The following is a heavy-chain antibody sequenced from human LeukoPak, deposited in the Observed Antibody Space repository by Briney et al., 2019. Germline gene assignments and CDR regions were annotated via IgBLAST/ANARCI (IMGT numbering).Heavy chain of an antibody. V-gene: IGHV3-23*01. J-gene: IGHJ4*02. CDR3: AKDLRFLEWLFPNFDY. CDR2: ISGSGGST. Sequence: PGGSLRLSCAASGFTFSSYALSWVRQAPGKGLEWVSAISGSGGSTYYADSVKGRFTISRDNSKNTLYLQMNSLRAEDTAVYYRAKDLRFLEWLFPNFDYWGQGTLVTVSS. CDR1: GFTFSSYA. D-gene: IGHD3-3*01.